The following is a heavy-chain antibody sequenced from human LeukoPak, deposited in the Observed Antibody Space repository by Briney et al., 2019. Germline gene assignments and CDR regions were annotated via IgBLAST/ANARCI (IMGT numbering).Heavy chain of an antibody. CDR2: FSGSGGST. J-gene: IGHJ4*02. Sequence: GGSLRLSCAASGFTFSSYAMSWVRQAPGKGLECISGFSGSGGSTYYADSVKGRFTISRDNSKNTLYLQMNSLRADDTAVYYCVHIVGATFDCWGQGTLVTVSS. CDR3: VHIVGATFDC. CDR1: GFTFSSYA. D-gene: IGHD1-26*01. V-gene: IGHV3-23*01.